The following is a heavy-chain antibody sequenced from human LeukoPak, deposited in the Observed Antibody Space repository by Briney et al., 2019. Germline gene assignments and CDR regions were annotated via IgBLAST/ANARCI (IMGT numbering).Heavy chain of an antibody. J-gene: IGHJ4*02. Sequence: SETLSLTCTVSGGSISSSSYYWGWIRQPPGKGLEWIGSIYYSGSTYYNPPLKSRVTISVDTSKNQFSLKLSSVTAADTAVYYCARGDCSGGSCYLFDYWGQGALVTVSS. V-gene: IGHV4-39*01. D-gene: IGHD2-15*01. CDR3: ARGDCSGGSCYLFDY. CDR1: GGSISSSSYY. CDR2: IYYSGST.